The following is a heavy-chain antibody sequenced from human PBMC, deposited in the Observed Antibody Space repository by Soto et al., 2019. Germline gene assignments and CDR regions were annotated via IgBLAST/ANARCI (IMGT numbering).Heavy chain of an antibody. D-gene: IGHD2-21*02. V-gene: IGHV1-46*01. CDR3: ARDQHIVVVTGANYYYGMDV. CDR1: GYTFTSYY. J-gene: IGHJ6*02. Sequence: GASVKVSCKASGYTFTSYYMHWVRQAPGQGLEWMGIINPSGGSTSYAQKFQGRVTMTRDTSTGTVYMELSSLRSEDTAVYYCARDQHIVVVTGANYYYGMDVWGQGTTVTVSS. CDR2: INPSGGST.